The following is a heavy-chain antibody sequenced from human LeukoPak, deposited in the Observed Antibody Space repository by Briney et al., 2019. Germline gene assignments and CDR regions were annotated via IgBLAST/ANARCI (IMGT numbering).Heavy chain of an antibody. CDR2: IYHSGST. CDR1: GYSISSGYY. CDR3: ARDRHRDYSNPYYFDY. Sequence: PSETLSLTCTVSGYSISSGYYWGWLRQPPGKGLEWIGSIYHSGSTYYNPSLKSRVTISVDTSKNQFSLKLSSVTAADTAVYYCARDRHRDYSNPYYFDYWGQGTLVTVSS. D-gene: IGHD4-11*01. J-gene: IGHJ4*02. V-gene: IGHV4-38-2*02.